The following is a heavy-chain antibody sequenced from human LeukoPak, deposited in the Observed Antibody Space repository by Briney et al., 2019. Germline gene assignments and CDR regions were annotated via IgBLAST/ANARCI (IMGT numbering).Heavy chain of an antibody. Sequence: ASVKVSCKASGGTFSSYAISWVRQAPGQGLEWMGRINPNSGGTNYAQKFQGRATMTRDTSISTAYMELSRLTSDDTALYYCAWGQWLDYWGQGTLVTVSS. CDR3: AWGQWLDY. V-gene: IGHV1-2*06. CDR2: INPNSGGT. CDR1: GGTFSSYA. D-gene: IGHD6-19*01. J-gene: IGHJ4*02.